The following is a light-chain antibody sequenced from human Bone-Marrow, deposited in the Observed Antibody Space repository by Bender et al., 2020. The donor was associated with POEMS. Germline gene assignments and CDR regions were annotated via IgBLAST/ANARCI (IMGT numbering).Light chain of an antibody. CDR1: SSNIGAGYD. V-gene: IGLV1-50*01. J-gene: IGLJ3*02. Sequence: QSVLTQPPSVSGAPGQRVTISCTGSSSNIGAGYDVHWYQQFPGTAPKLLIFGNNNRPSGVPDRFSGSTSGTSASLAISGLQSEDEADYYCAAWDDSLNGRVFGGGTKLTVL. CDR3: AAWDDSLNGRV. CDR2: GNN.